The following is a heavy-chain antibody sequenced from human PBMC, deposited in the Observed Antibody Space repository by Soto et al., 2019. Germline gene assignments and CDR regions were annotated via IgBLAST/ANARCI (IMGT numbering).Heavy chain of an antibody. J-gene: IGHJ4*02. CDR2: INHSGST. CDR3: ARENYYDTSGLDY. Sequence: SETLSLTCAVYGGSFSGYYWSWIRQPPGKGLEWIGEINHSGSTNYNPSLKSRVTISVDTSKNQFSLKLSSVTAADTAVYYCARENYYDTSGLDYWGQGTLVTVSS. D-gene: IGHD3-22*01. CDR1: GGSFSGYY. V-gene: IGHV4-34*01.